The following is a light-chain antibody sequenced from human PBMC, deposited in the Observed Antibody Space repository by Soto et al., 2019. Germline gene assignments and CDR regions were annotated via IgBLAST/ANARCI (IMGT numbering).Light chain of an antibody. CDR2: DVS. V-gene: IGLV2-14*01. Sequence: QSALTQPASVSGSPGQSITISCTGTSSDVGGYNHVSWYQQHPGKAHKLMIYDVSNRPSGVSNRFSGSKSGNTASLTISGLQAEDEADYYCSSYTSSSTTVFGGGTKVTVL. CDR1: SSDVGGYNH. CDR3: SSYTSSSTTV. J-gene: IGLJ2*01.